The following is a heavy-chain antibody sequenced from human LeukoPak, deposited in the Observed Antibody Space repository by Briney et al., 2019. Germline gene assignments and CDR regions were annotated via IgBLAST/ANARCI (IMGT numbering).Heavy chain of an antibody. CDR3: AMTGIAAAAPWGWFDP. J-gene: IGHJ5*02. Sequence: GASVKVSCKASGYTFTGYYMHWVRQAPGQGLEWMGWINPNSGGTNYAQKFQGRVTMTRDTSISTAYMELSRLRSDDTAVYYCAMTGIAAAAPWGWFDPWGQGTLVTVSS. D-gene: IGHD6-13*01. CDR1: GYTFTGYY. V-gene: IGHV1-2*02. CDR2: INPNSGGT.